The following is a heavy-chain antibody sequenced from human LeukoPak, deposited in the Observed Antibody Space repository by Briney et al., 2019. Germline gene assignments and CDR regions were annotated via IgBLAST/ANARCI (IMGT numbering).Heavy chain of an antibody. V-gene: IGHV3-23*01. Sequence: GGSLRLSCTASGFTFSNHAMNWVRQAPGKGLEWVSVISGSGGTTHYVDSVNGRFTISRDNSKSTLYLQMNSLRAEDTALYYCAKFSGVQYDRSTYSEYYYGLDVWGQGTTVTVSS. J-gene: IGHJ6*02. CDR3: AKFSGVQYDRSTYSEYYYGLDV. CDR1: GFTFSNHA. CDR2: ISGSGGTT. D-gene: IGHD3-22*01.